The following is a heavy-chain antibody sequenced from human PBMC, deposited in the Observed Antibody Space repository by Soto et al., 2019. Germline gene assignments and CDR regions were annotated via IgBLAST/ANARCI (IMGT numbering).Heavy chain of an antibody. CDR1: GGSFSGYY. V-gene: IGHV4-34*01. CDR3: ARGYYYGSGSYFANYYYSYMDV. Sequence: QVQLQQWGAGLLKPSETLSLTCAVYGGSFSGYYWSWFRQPPGKGLEWIGEINHSGSTNYNPSLKSRVNISVDTSKNQFSLKMSSVTAADTAVYYCARGYYYGSGSYFANYYYSYMDVWGKGTTVTVSS. J-gene: IGHJ6*03. D-gene: IGHD3-10*01. CDR2: INHSGST.